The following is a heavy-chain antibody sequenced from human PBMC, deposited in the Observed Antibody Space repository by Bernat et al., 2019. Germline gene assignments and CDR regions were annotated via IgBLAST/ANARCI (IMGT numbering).Heavy chain of an antibody. CDR3: AREQSLYNRNWYGWFDP. CDR2: KKKEGSEK. D-gene: IGHD6-13*01. V-gene: IGHV3-7*04. CDR1: ESFCSYW. J-gene: IGHJ5*02. Sequence: EVQLVESGGGLVQPGGPLRPSCVLSESFCSYWLSWVRQAPGKGLEWGANKKKEGSEKSYVDSVKCRFSISRDKAKNSLYLQMNSLRAEDTAVYYCAREQSLYNRNWYGWFDPWGQGTLVTVSS.